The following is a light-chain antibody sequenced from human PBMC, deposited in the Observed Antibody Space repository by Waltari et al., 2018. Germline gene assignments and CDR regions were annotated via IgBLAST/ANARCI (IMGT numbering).Light chain of an antibody. CDR1: SSNVGNNY. J-gene: IGLJ3*02. Sequence: QPVLTLPPSASGTPGQVVSFSCSGSSSNVGNNYVYWYQQLPGTAPKLLIYKNDRRPSGVPDRFCGSKSGTSASLVISGLRSEDEGHYTCATWDDSLNSWVFGGGTKLTIL. CDR3: ATWDDSLNSWV. CDR2: KND. V-gene: IGLV1-47*01.